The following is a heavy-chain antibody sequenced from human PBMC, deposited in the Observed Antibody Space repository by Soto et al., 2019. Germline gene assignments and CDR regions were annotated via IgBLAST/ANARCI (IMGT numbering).Heavy chain of an antibody. CDR3: VKDPSDTAMAT. V-gene: IGHV3-64D*06. D-gene: IGHD5-18*01. J-gene: IGHJ5*02. CDR1: GFTFSSYG. Sequence: AGSLRVSCAASGFTFSSYGMHWVRQAPGKGLEYVSAISSNGGSTYYADSVKGRFTISRDNSKNTLYLQMSSLRAEDTAVYYCVKDPSDTAMATWGQGTLVTVSS. CDR2: ISSNGGST.